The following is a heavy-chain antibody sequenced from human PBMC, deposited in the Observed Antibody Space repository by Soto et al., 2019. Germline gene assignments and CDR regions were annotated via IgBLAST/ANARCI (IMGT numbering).Heavy chain of an antibody. V-gene: IGHV3-48*01. D-gene: IGHD3-22*01. CDR1: GFAFSATS. CDR3: ARPTYYYDSSGPPAY. Sequence: GGPLRLSFAALGFAFSATSMNWVRQAPGKGLEWVSYISSSSSTIFYTDSVKGRFTVSRDNAKNSLYLQMNSLRAEDTAVYHCARPTYYYDSSGPPAYWGQGT. CDR2: ISSSSSTI. J-gene: IGHJ4*02.